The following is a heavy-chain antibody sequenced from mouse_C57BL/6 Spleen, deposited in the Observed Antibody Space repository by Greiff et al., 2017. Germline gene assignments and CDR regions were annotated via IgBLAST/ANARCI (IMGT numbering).Heavy chain of an antibody. J-gene: IGHJ2*01. CDR2: IEPSDSYT. CDR1: GYTFTSYW. V-gene: IGHV1-50*01. Sequence: QVQLQQSGAELVKPGASVKLSCKASGYTFTSYWMQWVKQRPGQGLEWIGEIEPSDSYTNYNQKFKGKATLTVDTATSTAYMQLSSLTSEDSAVYYCARSEGYYLDYWGQGTTLTVSS. CDR3: ARSEGYYLDY.